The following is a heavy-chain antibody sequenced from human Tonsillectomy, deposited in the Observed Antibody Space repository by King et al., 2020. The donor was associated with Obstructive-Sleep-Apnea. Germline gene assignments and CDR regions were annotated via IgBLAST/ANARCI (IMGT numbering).Heavy chain of an antibody. J-gene: IGHJ4*02. V-gene: IGHV3-33*06. D-gene: IGHD1-26*01. Sequence: VQLVESGGGVVQPGRSLRLSCAASGFTFSSYGMHWVRQAPGKGLEWVAVIWYDGSNKYYADSVKGRFTISRDNSKHTLYLQMNSLRAEDTAVYYCAKALGGSPWYWGQGTLVTVSS. CDR2: IWYDGSNK. CDR3: AKALGGSPWY. CDR1: GFTFSSYG.